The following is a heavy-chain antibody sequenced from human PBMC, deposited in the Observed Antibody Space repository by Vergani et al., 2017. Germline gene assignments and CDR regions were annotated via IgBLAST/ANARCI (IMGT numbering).Heavy chain of an antibody. Sequence: QVQLQESGPGLVKPSQTLSLTCTVSGVSIISGGYFWSWIRQHPGKGLEWIGYIYSSGNTYYNPSLKSRLTISVDTSKNQFSLKLTSVTAADTAVYYCAKMGHGPVVPTDVYYYYGMDVWGQGTTVTVSS. CDR1: GVSIISGGYF. V-gene: IGHV4-31*03. D-gene: IGHD2-15*01. J-gene: IGHJ6*02. CDR2: IYSSGNT. CDR3: AKMGHGPVVPTDVYYYYGMDV.